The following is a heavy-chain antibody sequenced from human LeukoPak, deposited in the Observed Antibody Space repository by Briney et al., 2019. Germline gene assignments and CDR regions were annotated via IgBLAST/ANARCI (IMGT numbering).Heavy chain of an antibody. J-gene: IGHJ4*02. CDR1: GFTFSSYW. CDR3: ARDGAYYDSSGYFPADY. D-gene: IGHD3-22*01. CDR2: IKQDGSEK. V-gene: IGHV3-7*01. Sequence: GGSLRLSCAASGFTFSSYWMSWVRQAPGKGLEWVANIKQDGSEKNYVDSVKGRFTISRDNAKNSLYLQMNSLRAEDTAVYYCARDGAYYDSSGYFPADYWGQGTLVTVSS.